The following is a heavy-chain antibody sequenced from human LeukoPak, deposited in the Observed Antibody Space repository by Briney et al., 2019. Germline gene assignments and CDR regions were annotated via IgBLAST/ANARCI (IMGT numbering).Heavy chain of an antibody. V-gene: IGHV3-13*01. CDR1: GFTFSSYD. CDR2: IGTAGDT. D-gene: IGHD4-17*01. Sequence: PGGSLRLSCAASGFTFSSYDMHWVRQATGKGLEWVSAIGTAGDTYYPGSVKGRFTISRDNSKNTLYLQMNSLRAEDKAVYYCARDQGTTVTTLWYWGQGTLVTVSS. CDR3: ARDQGTTVTTLWY. J-gene: IGHJ4*02.